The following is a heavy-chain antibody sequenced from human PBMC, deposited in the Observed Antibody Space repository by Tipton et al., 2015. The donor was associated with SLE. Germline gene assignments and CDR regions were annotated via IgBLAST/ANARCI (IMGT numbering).Heavy chain of an antibody. Sequence: SLRLSCAASGFTFYNYAMNWVRQAPGKGLEWVSSISETGDSTHYADSVKGRFTISRDNSKSTLYLQMSGLRAEDTAVYYCAKQFVDVWGQGTMVIVSS. D-gene: IGHD5-24*01. CDR2: ISETGDST. CDR1: GFTFYNYA. J-gene: IGHJ3*01. V-gene: IGHV3-23*01. CDR3: AKQFVDV.